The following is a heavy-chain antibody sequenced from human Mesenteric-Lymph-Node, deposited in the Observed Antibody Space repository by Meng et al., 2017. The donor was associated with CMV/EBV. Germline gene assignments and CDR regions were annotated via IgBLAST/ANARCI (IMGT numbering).Heavy chain of an antibody. J-gene: IGHJ6*02. CDR3: ARVSIYDYYYSMDV. D-gene: IGHD3-16*01. CDR1: GYSISSGYY. V-gene: IGHV4-38-2*02. CDR2: INLGGIT. Sequence: PETLSPTCTVSGYSISSGYYWGWIRQPPGKGLEWIGKINLGGITVYSPSLKSRVTISVDTSKNQFSLNLSSVTAADTALYYCARVSIYDYYYSMDVWGQGTTVTVSS.